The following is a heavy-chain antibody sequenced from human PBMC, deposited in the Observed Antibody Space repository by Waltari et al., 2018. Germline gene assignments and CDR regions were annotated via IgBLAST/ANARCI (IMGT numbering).Heavy chain of an antibody. CDR2: INPNRGGT. D-gene: IGHD3-3*01. CDR3: ARGADAYDFWSSDV. J-gene: IGHJ6*02. CDR1: GYTFTGYY. V-gene: IGHV1-2*04. Sequence: QVQLVQSGAEVKKPGASVKVSCKASGYTFTGYYMHWVRQAPGQGLEWRGGINPNRGGTNYAQKLQGWVTMTRDTAISTAYMELSRLRSDDTAVYYCARGADAYDFWSSDVWGQGTTVTVSS.